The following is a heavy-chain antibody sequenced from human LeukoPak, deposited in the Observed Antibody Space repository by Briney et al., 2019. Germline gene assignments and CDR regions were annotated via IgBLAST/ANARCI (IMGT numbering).Heavy chain of an antibody. V-gene: IGHV3-74*01. CDR1: GFTFSNYW. CDR2: INSDGSST. D-gene: IGHD3-22*01. CDR3: AGHLYDSSGFPH. J-gene: IGHJ4*02. Sequence: PGGSLRLSCAASGFTFSNYWMHWVRQAPGKGLVWVSRINSDGSSTNYADFVKGRFTISRDNAKNTLYPQMNSLRVEDTAVYYCAGHLYDSSGFPHWGQGTLVTVSS.